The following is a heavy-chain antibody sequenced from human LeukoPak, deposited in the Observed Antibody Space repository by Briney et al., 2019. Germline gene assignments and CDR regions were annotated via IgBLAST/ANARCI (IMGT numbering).Heavy chain of an antibody. Sequence: GGSLRLSCAASGFTVSSNYMSWVRQAPGKGLEWVSVIYSGGSTYYADSVKGRFTISRDNAKNSLYLQMNSLRAEDTAVYYCAREPPDCSSTSCQPYYYYYYMDVWGKGTTVTVSS. CDR1: GFTVSSNY. J-gene: IGHJ6*03. D-gene: IGHD2-2*01. CDR3: AREPPDCSSTSCQPYYYYYYMDV. V-gene: IGHV3-53*01. CDR2: IYSGGST.